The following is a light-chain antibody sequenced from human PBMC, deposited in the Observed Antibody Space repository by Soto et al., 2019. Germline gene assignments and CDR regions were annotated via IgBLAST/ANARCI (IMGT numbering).Light chain of an antibody. V-gene: IGKV3D-15*01. J-gene: IGKJ4*01. CDR2: GAS. CDR1: QSVNIY. Sequence: EIVMTQSPATLSVSPGERATLSCRASQSVNIYLAWYQQKPGQAPRLLIYGASYRATGIPARFSGSGSGTEFNLTISSLQSEDFAVYFCQQYDDWLPLTFGEGTKLEIK. CDR3: QQYDDWLPLT.